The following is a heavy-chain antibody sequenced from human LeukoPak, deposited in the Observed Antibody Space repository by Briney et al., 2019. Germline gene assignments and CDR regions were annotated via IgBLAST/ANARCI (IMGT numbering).Heavy chain of an antibody. Sequence: GGSLRLSCAASGFTVSSNYMSWVRQAPGKGLEWVSVIYSGGSTYYADYVKGRFTISRDNSKNTLYLQMNSLRAEDTAVYYCAKDLELEDAFDIWGRGTMVTVSS. CDR1: GFTVSSNY. D-gene: IGHD1-1*01. V-gene: IGHV3-53*01. CDR2: IYSGGST. J-gene: IGHJ3*02. CDR3: AKDLELEDAFDI.